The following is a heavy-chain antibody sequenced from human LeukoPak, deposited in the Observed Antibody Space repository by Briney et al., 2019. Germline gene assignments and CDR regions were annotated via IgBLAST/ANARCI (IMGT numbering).Heavy chain of an antibody. D-gene: IGHD3-22*01. J-gene: IGHJ3*02. V-gene: IGHV3-33*01. CDR2: IWYDGSNK. Sequence: GGSLRLSCAASGFTFSSYGMHWVRQAPGKGLEWVAVIWYDGSNKYYADSVKGRFTISRDNSKNTLYLQMNSLRAEDTAVYYCARDGYYYDSSGFRVRFDAFDIWGQGTMDTVSS. CDR3: ARDGYYYDSSGFRVRFDAFDI. CDR1: GFTFSSYG.